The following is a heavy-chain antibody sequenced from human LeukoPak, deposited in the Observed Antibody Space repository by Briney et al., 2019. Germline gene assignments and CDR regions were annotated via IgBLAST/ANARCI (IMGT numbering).Heavy chain of an antibody. CDR2: IYASGNT. D-gene: IGHD1-26*01. CDR3: ASYSGRNAYYVY. J-gene: IGHJ4*02. V-gene: IGHV4-4*07. Sequence: SETLSVTCTVSGGSISSYYWSWIRQPAGKGLEWIGRIYASGNTNYNPSLKSRVTMSVDTSKNQFSLKLSSMTAADTAVYYCASYSGRNAYYVYWGQGTLVTVSS. CDR1: GGSISSYY.